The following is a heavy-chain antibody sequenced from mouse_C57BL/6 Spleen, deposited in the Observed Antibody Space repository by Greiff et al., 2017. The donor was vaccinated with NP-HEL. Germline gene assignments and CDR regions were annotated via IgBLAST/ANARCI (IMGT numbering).Heavy chain of an antibody. J-gene: IGHJ4*01. Sequence: EVQLQESGPGLVKPSQSLSLTCSVTGYSITSGYYWNWIRQFPGNKLEWMGYISYDGSNNYNPSLKNRISITRDTSKNQFFLNLNSVTTEDTATYYCARKLVYAMDYWGQGTSVTVSS. CDR2: ISYDGSN. CDR3: ARKLVYAMDY. CDR1: GYSITSGYY. V-gene: IGHV3-6*01. D-gene: IGHD4-1*01.